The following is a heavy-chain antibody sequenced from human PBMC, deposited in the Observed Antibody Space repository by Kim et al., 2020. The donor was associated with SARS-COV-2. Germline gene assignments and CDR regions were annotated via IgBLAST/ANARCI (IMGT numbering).Heavy chain of an antibody. V-gene: IGHV4-39*01. D-gene: IGHD1-20*01. Sequence: SETLSLTCTVSGGSISSSSYYWGWIRQPPGKGLEWIGSIYYSGSTYYNPSLKSRVTISVDTSKNQFSLKLSSVTAEDTAVYYCARRVGRPRDNWPLRPDEAFDIWGQGTMVTVSS. CDR1: GGSISSSSYY. CDR3: ARRVGRPRDNWPLRPDEAFDI. CDR2: IYYSGST. J-gene: IGHJ3*02.